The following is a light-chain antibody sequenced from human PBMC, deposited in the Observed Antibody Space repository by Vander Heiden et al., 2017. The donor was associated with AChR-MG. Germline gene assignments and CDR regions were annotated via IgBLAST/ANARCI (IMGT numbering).Light chain of an antibody. Sequence: QSALTQPASVSGSPGQSIPISCTGTSSDVGNYNFVTWYQQHPGKAPKLMIYEVSKRPSGVSNRFSGSKSGNTASLTISGLQAEDEAEYYCCSFVTSGTLVFGTGTKVTVL. V-gene: IGLV2-23*02. CDR2: EVS. CDR1: SSDVGNYNF. J-gene: IGLJ1*01. CDR3: CSFVTSGTLV.